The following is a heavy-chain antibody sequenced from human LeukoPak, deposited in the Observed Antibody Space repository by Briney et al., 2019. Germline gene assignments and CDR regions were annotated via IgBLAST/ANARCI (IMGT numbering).Heavy chain of an antibody. CDR2: IIPIFGTA. D-gene: IGHD3-22*01. CDR1: GGTFSSCA. J-gene: IGHJ4*02. V-gene: IGHV1-69*05. Sequence: SVKVSCKASGGTFSSCAISWVRQAPGQGLEWMGRIIPIFGTANYAQKFQGRVTITTDESTSTAYMELSSLRSEDTAVYYCARDLYYYDSSGYPSPFDYWGQGTLVTVSS. CDR3: ARDLYYYDSSGYPSPFDY.